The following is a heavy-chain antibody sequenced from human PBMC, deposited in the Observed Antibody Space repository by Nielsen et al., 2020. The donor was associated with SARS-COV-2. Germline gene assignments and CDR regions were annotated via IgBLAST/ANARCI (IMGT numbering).Heavy chain of an antibody. CDR3: KHYYDMDV. V-gene: IGHV3-73*01. CDR1: GFTFGDAI. CDR2: IRSKTNNYET. Sequence: GESLKISCVASGFTFGDAIIHWVRQASGKGLEWVGRIRSKTNNYETSYAASVKGRFIISRDESKNMAYLQMNSLKTDDTAVYYCKHYYDMDVWGQGTTVTVSS. J-gene: IGHJ6*02.